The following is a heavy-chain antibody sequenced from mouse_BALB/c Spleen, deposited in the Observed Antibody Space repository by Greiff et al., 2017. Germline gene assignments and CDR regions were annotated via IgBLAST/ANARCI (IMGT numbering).Heavy chain of an antibody. CDR3: TRSPARATFLAY. Sequence: VHVKQSGTVLARPGASVKMSCKASGYTFTSYWMHWVKQRPGQGLEWIGVIYPGNSDTSYNQKFKGKAKLTAVTSTSTAYMELSSLTNEDSAVYDCTRSPARATFLAYWGQGTLVTVSA. D-gene: IGHD3-1*01. V-gene: IGHV1-5*01. J-gene: IGHJ3*01. CDR2: IYPGNSDT. CDR1: GYTFTSYW.